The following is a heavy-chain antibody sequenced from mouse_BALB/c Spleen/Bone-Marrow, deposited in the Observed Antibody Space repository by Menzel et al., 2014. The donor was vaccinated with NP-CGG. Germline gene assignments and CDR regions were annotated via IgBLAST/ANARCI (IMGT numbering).Heavy chain of an antibody. CDR2: ISYSGST. Sequence: EVKLEESGPSLVKPSQTLSLTCSVTGDSISSGYWNWIRKFPGNKLEYMGYISYSGSTYYNPSLKSRISITRDTSKNQYYLQLSSVTTEDTATYYCASLLRIYYAMDYWGQGTSVTVSS. CDR1: GDSISSGY. J-gene: IGHJ4*01. V-gene: IGHV3-8*02. CDR3: ASLLRIYYAMDY. D-gene: IGHD1-1*01.